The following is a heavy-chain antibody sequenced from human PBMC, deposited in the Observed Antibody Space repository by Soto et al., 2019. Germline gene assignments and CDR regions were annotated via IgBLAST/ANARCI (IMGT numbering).Heavy chain of an antibody. CDR2: IYYSGST. D-gene: IGHD3-22*01. Sequence: SSTLALTCTVSGGCISSYYRSWILQPPGKGLEWIGYIYYSGSTNYNPSLKSRVTISVDTSKNQFSLNLSSVTAVDTAVYYCERDYYGSSGYYPLAAWGQGTLVTVSS. J-gene: IGHJ5*02. CDR1: GGCISSYY. CDR3: ERDYYGSSGYYPLAA. V-gene: IGHV4-59*01.